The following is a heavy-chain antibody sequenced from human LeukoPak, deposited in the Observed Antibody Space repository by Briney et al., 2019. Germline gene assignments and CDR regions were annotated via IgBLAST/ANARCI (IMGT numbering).Heavy chain of an antibody. CDR3: ARVGPFTIFGVVTPPYYYYYMDV. D-gene: IGHD3-3*01. J-gene: IGHJ6*03. CDR1: GYTFTSYY. CDR2: INPSGGST. V-gene: IGHV1-46*01. Sequence: ASVKVSCKASGYTFTSYYMHWVRQAPGQGLEWMGIINPSGGSTSYAQKFQGRVTMTRDTSTSTVYMELSSLRSEDTAVYYCARVGPFTIFGVVTPPYYYYYMDVWGKGTTVTVSS.